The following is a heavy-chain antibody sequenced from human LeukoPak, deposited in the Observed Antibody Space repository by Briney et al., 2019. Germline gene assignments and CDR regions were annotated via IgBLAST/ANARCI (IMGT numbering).Heavy chain of an antibody. CDR3: AREDDKAPFFDY. D-gene: IGHD3-9*01. CDR2: ISYDGSNK. J-gene: IGHJ4*02. V-gene: IGHV3-30-3*01. Sequence: PGGSLRLSCAASGFTFSSYWMSWVRQAPGKGLEWVAVISYDGSNKYYADSVKGRFTISRDNSKNTLYLQMNSLRAEDTAVYYCAREDDKAPFFDYWGQGTLVTVSS. CDR1: GFTFSSYW.